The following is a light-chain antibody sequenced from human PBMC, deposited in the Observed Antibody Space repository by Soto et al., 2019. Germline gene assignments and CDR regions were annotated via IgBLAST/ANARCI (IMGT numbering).Light chain of an antibody. J-gene: IGKJ2*01. CDR2: SAS. Sequence: DSVLTQSPGTLSLSPGERATLSCRASQTISTSYLAWYQQEPGQAPRLLIYSASSRATGIPDRFSGSGSGTDFTLTISRLEPEDFAVYYCQQYGSSPPYTFGQGTKLEIK. V-gene: IGKV3-20*01. CDR1: QTISTSY. CDR3: QQYGSSPPYT.